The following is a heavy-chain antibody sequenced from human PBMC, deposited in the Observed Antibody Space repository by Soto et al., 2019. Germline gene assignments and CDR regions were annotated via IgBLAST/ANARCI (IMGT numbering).Heavy chain of an antibody. J-gene: IGHJ4*02. D-gene: IGHD1-26*01. CDR2: VVPMYDSV. Sequence: VKVSCKASGGTFNSYTINWVRQAPGRGLEWVGQVVPMYDSVNYAENFQGRVTITADKSTKTAYMELTSLRSEDTALYFCASWRSYSGSYCFDYWGQGTLVTVSA. CDR3: ASWRSYSGSYCFDY. V-gene: IGHV1-69*13. CDR1: GGTFNSYT.